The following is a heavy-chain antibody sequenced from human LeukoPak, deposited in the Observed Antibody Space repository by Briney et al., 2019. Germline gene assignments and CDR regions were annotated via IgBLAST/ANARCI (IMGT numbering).Heavy chain of an antibody. V-gene: IGHV1-24*01. D-gene: IGHD6-19*01. CDR2: FDPEDGET. J-gene: IGHJ6*02. CDR3: ATVRSSGWFPSPNYYYYGMDV. Sequence: ASVKVSCKVSGYTLTELSMHWVRQAPGKGLEGMGGFDPEDGETIYAQKFQGRVTMTEDTSTDTAYMELSSLRSEDTAVYYCATVRSSGWFPSPNYYYYGMDVWGQGTTVTVSS. CDR1: GYTLTELS.